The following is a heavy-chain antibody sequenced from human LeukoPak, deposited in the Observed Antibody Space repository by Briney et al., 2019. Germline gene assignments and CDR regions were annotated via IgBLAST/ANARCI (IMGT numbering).Heavy chain of an antibody. J-gene: IGHJ4*02. Sequence: GGSLRLSCAASGFTFSDYYMNWIRQAPGKGLEWVSTIEVGGAITHYAASVKGRFTISRDTSKKILYLQMDSLRPEDTAVYYCAKPLGGSYLFDRWGQGTLVTVSS. CDR3: AKPLGGSYLFDR. D-gene: IGHD1-26*01. CDR1: GFTFSDYY. CDR2: IEVGGAIT. V-gene: IGHV3-23*01.